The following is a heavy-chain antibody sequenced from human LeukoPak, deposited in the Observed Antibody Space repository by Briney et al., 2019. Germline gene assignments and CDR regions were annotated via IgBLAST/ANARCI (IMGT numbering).Heavy chain of an antibody. J-gene: IGHJ4*02. Sequence: SGTLSLTCAVSGGSISSSNWWSWVRPPPGKGLEWIGEIYHSGSTNYNPSLKSRVTISVDKSKNQFSLKLSSVTAADTAVYYCASWVDYYDSSGYYYWDQGTLVTVSS. V-gene: IGHV4-4*02. CDR2: IYHSGST. CDR3: ASWVDYYDSSGYYY. CDR1: GGSISSSNW. D-gene: IGHD3-22*01.